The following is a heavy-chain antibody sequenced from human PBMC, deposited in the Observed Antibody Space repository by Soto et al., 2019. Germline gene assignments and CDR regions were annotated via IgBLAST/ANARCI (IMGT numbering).Heavy chain of an antibody. D-gene: IGHD3-3*01. CDR3: AREVDFWSGLYFDY. Sequence: GASVNVSCKASGYTFTSYGISWVRQAPGQGLEWMGWISAYNGNTNYAQKLQGRVTMTTDTSTSTAYMELRSLRSDDTAVYYCAREVDFWSGLYFDYWGQGTLVTVSS. CDR1: GYTFTSYG. CDR2: ISAYNGNT. J-gene: IGHJ4*02. V-gene: IGHV1-18*01.